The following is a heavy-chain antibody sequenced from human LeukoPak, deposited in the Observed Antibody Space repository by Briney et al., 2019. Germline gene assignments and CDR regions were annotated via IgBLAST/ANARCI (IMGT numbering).Heavy chain of an antibody. CDR3: ARGDPSKLGY. CDR1: GGTFSSYA. CDR2: IIPIFGTA. V-gene: IGHV1-69*05. Sequence: SVKVSCEASGGTFSSYAISWVRQAPGQGLEWMGGIIPIFGTANYAQKFQGRVTMTRDTSISTAYMELSRLRSDDTAVYYCARGDPSKLGYWGQGTLVTVSS. D-gene: IGHD6-6*01. J-gene: IGHJ4*02.